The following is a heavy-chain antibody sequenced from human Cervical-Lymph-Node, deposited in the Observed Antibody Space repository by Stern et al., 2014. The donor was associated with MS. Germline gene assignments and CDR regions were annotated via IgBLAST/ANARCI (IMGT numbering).Heavy chain of an antibody. D-gene: IGHD3-22*01. J-gene: IGHJ4*02. CDR2: TSGSGGST. V-gene: IGHV3-23*01. CDR3: AKGPQYFYDSSDYFDS. CDR1: GFTFSSYA. Sequence: EVQLLESGGGLVQPGGSLRLSCAASGFTFSSYAMGWVRLVPGKGLEWVSATSGSGGSTYYADSMKGRFTISRDNSMKRLYIQRNSLRAEDTAVYYCAKGPQYFYDSSDYFDSWGQGTPVTVSS.